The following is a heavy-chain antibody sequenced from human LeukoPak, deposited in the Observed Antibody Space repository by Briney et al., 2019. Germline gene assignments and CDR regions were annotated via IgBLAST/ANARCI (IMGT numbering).Heavy chain of an antibody. V-gene: IGHV3-30-3*01. J-gene: IGHJ4*02. Sequence: GGSLRLSCAASGFTFSSYAMHWVRQAPGKGLEWVALISYDGSNKYYADSVKGRFTISRDNSKNTLYLQMNSLRAEDTAVYYCARAIVVVTAAPDYWGQGTLVTVSS. CDR3: ARAIVVVTAAPDY. CDR2: ISYDGSNK. CDR1: GFTFSSYA. D-gene: IGHD2-15*01.